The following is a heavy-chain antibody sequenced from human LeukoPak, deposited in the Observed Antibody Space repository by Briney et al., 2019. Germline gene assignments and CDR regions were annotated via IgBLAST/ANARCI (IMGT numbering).Heavy chain of an antibody. Sequence: ETLSLTCAVYGGSFSGYYWSWIRQPPGKGLEWVGRIESKTDGGTTDYAAPVKGRFTISRDDSTNTLYLQMNSLKSEDTAVYYCTTYGSGRKFDYWGQGILVTVSS. CDR1: GGSFSGYY. CDR2: IESKTDGGTT. CDR3: TTYGSGRKFDY. J-gene: IGHJ4*02. V-gene: IGHV3-15*04. D-gene: IGHD3-10*01.